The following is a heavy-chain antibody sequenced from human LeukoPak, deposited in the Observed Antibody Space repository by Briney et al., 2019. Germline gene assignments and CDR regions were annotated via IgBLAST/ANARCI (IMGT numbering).Heavy chain of an antibody. Sequence: GGSLRLSCAASGFTLSSYWMSWVRQAPGKGLEWVANIRQDGSETYYVDSVKGRFTISRDNAKNSLYLQLNSLRAEDTAVYYCARTYSSSSGYWGQGTLVTVSS. CDR2: IRQDGSET. J-gene: IGHJ4*02. D-gene: IGHD6-6*01. CDR1: GFTLSSYW. V-gene: IGHV3-7*01. CDR3: ARTYSSSSGY.